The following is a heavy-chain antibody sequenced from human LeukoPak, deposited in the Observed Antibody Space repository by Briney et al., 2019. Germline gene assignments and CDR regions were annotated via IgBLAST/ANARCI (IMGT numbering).Heavy chain of an antibody. CDR2: ISYDGSNK. CDR3: AKVRYSSGWYTPYYFDY. V-gene: IGHV3-30*18. CDR1: GFTFSDYY. Sequence: GGSLRLSCAASGFTFSDYYMSWIRQAPGKGLEWVAVISYDGSNKYYADSVKGRFTISRDNSKNTLYLQMNSLRAEDTAVYYCAKVRYSSGWYTPYYFDYWGQGTLVTVSS. J-gene: IGHJ4*02. D-gene: IGHD6-19*01.